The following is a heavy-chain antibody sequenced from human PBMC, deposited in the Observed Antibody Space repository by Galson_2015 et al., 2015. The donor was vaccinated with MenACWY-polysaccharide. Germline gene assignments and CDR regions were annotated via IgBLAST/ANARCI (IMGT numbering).Heavy chain of an antibody. J-gene: IGHJ6*02. CDR1: GFTFSSYA. Sequence: SLRLSCAASGFTFSSYAMNWVRQAPGKGLEWVSAISDSGGSTYYADSVKGRFTISSDSSKNTLYLQTNSLRAEDTAVYYCASDLGRGHGAVDAWGQGTTVTASS. CDR2: ISDSGGST. D-gene: IGHD4-17*01. CDR3: ASDLGRGHGAVDA. V-gene: IGHV3-23*01.